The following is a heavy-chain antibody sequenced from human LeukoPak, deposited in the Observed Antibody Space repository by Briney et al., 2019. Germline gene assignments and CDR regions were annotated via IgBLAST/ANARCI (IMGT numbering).Heavy chain of an antibody. CDR1: GFTFSHYT. CDR2: ISYDGTNK. Sequence: GGSLRLSCAASGFTFSHYTIHWVRRAPGKGLQWVTAISYDGTNKYYADSVKGRFTISRDNSKNTVFLEMNSLRPEDTAIYYCARDRIYYYYNAMDVWGQGTTVTVSS. J-gene: IGHJ6*02. CDR3: ARDRIYYYYNAMDV. D-gene: IGHD2-21*01. V-gene: IGHV3-30-3*01.